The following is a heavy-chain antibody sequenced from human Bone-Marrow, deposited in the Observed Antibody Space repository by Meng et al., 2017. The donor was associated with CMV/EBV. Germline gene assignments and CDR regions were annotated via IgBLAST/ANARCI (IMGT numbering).Heavy chain of an antibody. D-gene: IGHD2-2*01. J-gene: IGHJ6*02. CDR3: AREGYCSSTSCFDYPYYYGMDV. CDR1: GYTFTAHY. V-gene: IGHV1-2*02. CDR2: IHPHRGDT. Sequence: ASVKVSCKASGYTFTAHYFHWVRQAPGQGLEWMGWIHPHRGDTNYAQQFQGRVTMTRDTSISTAYMELSRLRSDDTAVYYCAREGYCSSTSCFDYPYYYGMDVWGQGTTVTVTS.